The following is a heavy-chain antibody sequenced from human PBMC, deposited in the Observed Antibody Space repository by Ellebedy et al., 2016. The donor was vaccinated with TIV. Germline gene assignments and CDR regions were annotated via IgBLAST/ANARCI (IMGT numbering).Heavy chain of an antibody. D-gene: IGHD3-10*01. CDR3: ARGPVQYYYGSGIYYFDY. J-gene: IGHJ4*02. CDR1: GFTFSNYA. V-gene: IGHV3-23*01. CDR2: ITANALTT. Sequence: GESLKISXAASGFTFSNYAMGWVRHVPGRGPEWVSTITANALTTWYADSVKGRFTISRDNSRSTVYLQMNSLRAEDTAAYYCARGPVQYYYGSGIYYFDYWGQGTLVTVSS.